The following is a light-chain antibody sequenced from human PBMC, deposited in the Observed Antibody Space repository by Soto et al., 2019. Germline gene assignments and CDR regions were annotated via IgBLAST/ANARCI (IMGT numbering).Light chain of an antibody. CDR3: QHYGGSSWT. V-gene: IGKV3-20*01. CDR1: QSVTTTS. Sequence: ESELTQSPGTLSLSPGETATLSCRASQSVTTTSLAWYQQKLGQAPRLLIYGASSTATGIPDRFSGSASGTDFTLTITGLEPEDFAVYYCQHYGGSSWTFGQGTKVEIK. CDR2: GAS. J-gene: IGKJ1*01.